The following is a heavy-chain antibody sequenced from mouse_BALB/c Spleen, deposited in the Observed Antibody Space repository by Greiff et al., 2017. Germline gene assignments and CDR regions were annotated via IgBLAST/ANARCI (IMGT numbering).Heavy chain of an antibody. Sequence: EVMLVESGGGLVQPGGSRKLSCAASGFTFSSFGMHWVRQAPEKGLEWVAYISSGSSTIYYADTVKGRFTISRDNPKNTLFLQMTSLRSEDTAMYYCAREAYLDYWGQGTTLTVSS. CDR1: GFTFSSFG. V-gene: IGHV5-17*02. CDR2: ISSGSSTI. J-gene: IGHJ2*01. CDR3: AREAYLDY.